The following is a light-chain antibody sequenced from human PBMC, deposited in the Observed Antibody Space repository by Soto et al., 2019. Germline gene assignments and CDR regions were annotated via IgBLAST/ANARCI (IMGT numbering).Light chain of an antibody. CDR1: QSIDTW. CDR2: QAS. V-gene: IGKV1-5*03. J-gene: IGKJ2*01. CDR3: QQYNTDAYT. Sequence: DIQMTQSPSTLSAFLGDRVTITCRASQSIDTWLAWYQQKPGKAPKLLIFQASRLESGVPSRFSGSGSGTRFTLTISRLQPDDFGTYYCQQYNTDAYTFARGTKVEIK.